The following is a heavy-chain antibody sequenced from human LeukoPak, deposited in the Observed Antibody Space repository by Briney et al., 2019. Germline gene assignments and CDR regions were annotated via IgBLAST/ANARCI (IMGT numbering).Heavy chain of an antibody. J-gene: IGHJ5*02. V-gene: IGHV3-66*01. CDR2: IYGGGST. CDR3: ARSELFDGWFDP. CDR1: GFTVSSNY. Sequence: PGGSLRLSCAASGFTVSSNYMSWVRQAPGKGLEWVSVIYGGGSTYYADSVKGRFTISRDNSKNTLYLQMNSLRAEDTAVYYCARSELFDGWFDPWGQGTLVTVSS. D-gene: IGHD3-10*01.